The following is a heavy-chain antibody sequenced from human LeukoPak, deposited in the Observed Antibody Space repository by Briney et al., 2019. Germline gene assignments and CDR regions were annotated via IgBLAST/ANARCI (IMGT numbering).Heavy chain of an antibody. J-gene: IGHJ4*02. CDR2: IYFGGRS. CDR3: AREPALYGHFDY. Sequence: SETLSLTCTVSSGSISSGGYYWSWIRQPPGKGLEWIGFIYFGGRSHYNPSLKSRVTMSVDTSKNQFSLMLSSVTAADTAVYYCAREPALYGHFDYWGQGILVTVSS. CDR1: SGSISSGGYY. V-gene: IGHV4-31*03. D-gene: IGHD4-17*01.